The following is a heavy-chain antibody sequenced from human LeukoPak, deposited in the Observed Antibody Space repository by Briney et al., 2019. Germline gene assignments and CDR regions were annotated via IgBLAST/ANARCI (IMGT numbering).Heavy chain of an antibody. J-gene: IGHJ5*02. CDR2: INHSGST. CDR3: ARGVESSSGWAHSNWFGP. D-gene: IGHD6-19*01. Sequence: SETLSLTCAVYGGSFSGYYWSWIRQPPGKGLEWIGEINHSGSTNYNPSLKSRVTISVDTSKNQFSLKLSSVTAADTAVYYCARGVESSSGWAHSNWFGPWGQGTLVTVSS. V-gene: IGHV4-34*01. CDR1: GGSFSGYY.